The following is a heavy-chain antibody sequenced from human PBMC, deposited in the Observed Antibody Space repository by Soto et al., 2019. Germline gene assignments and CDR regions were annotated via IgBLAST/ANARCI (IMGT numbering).Heavy chain of an antibody. CDR2: INHSGST. CDR3: ARGQYSSSSLYSSYYYMDV. CDR1: GGSFSGYY. J-gene: IGHJ6*03. D-gene: IGHD6-6*01. Sequence: QVQLQQWGAGLLKPSETLSLTCAVYGGSFSGYYWSWIRQPPGKGLEWIGEINHSGSTNYNPSLKSRVTISVDTSKNQFSLKLSSVTAADTAVYYCARGQYSSSSLYSSYYYMDVWGKGTTVTVSS. V-gene: IGHV4-34*01.